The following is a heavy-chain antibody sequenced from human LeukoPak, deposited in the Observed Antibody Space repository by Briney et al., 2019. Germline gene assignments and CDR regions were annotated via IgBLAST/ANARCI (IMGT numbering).Heavy chain of an antibody. CDR3: ARERYDSSGYYYEIDY. V-gene: IGHV4-30-4*01. D-gene: IGHD3-22*01. CDR2: IYYSGST. CDR1: GGSISGGDYY. J-gene: IGHJ4*02. Sequence: SETLSLTCTVSGGSISGGDYYWSWIRQPPGKGLEWIGYIYYSGSTYYNPSLKSRVTISVDTSKNQFSLKLSSVTAADTAVYYCARERYDSSGYYYEIDYWGQGTLVTVSS.